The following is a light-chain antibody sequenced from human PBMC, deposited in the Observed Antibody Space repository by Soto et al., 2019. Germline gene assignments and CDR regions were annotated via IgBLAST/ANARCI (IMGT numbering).Light chain of an antibody. CDR3: HQYGVSPVT. CDR2: GAS. CDR1: QGVDNY. Sequence: EIVLTQSPGTLSLSPGERATLSCRASQGVDNYLAWYQQKPVQAPRLLIYGASSRATGIPDRFSGSGYGTGFTLTISRLEPEDSAVYYCHQYGVSPVTFGQGTKVDIK. J-gene: IGKJ1*01. V-gene: IGKV3-20*01.